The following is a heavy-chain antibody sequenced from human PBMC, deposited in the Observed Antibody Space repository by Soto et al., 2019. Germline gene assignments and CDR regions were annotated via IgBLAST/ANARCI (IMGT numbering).Heavy chain of an antibody. CDR3: AKGATVTTHYQYYGMDV. CDR2: VSWGGDTT. CDR1: GFTFDDFA. V-gene: IGHV3-43D*04. D-gene: IGHD4-17*01. Sequence: ESVGAVVQPGGSLRLSCAASGFTFDDFAMCWVRQVPGKGLEWISLVSWGGDTTFYAESVKGRFIISRDNTKNSVYLQMTSLRSEDSAIYYCAKGATVTTHYQYYGMDVWGQGTTVTVSS. J-gene: IGHJ6*02.